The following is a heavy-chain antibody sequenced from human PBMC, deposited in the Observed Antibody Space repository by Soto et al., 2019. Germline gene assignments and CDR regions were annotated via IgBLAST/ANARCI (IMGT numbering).Heavy chain of an antibody. CDR3: AKGWGFSNYYFDY. CDR1: RFTFSTYA. V-gene: IGHV3-23*01. D-gene: IGHD4-4*01. Sequence: VGSLRLSCAASRFTFSTYAMSWVRQAPGKGLEWVSALSGSGGMTYYADSVKGRFTISRDNSRNTLDPQMNSLTAEDTAVYYCAKGWGFSNYYFDYWGQGALVTVSS. CDR2: LSGSGGMT. J-gene: IGHJ4*02.